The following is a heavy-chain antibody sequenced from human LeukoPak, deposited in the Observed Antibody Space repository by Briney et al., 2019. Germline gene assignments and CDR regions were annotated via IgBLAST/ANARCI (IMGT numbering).Heavy chain of an antibody. J-gene: IGHJ4*02. CDR3: AKDRTRYDFWSGYSPVDY. CDR2: ISNRGGST. Sequence: GGSLRLSCAASGFTFSSYAMSWVRQAPGKGLEWVSRISNRGGSTYYADSVKGRFTISRDSSKNTLYLQMNSLRAEDTAVYYCAKDRTRYDFWSGYSPVDYWGQGTLVTVSS. CDR1: GFTFSSYA. V-gene: IGHV3-23*01. D-gene: IGHD3-3*01.